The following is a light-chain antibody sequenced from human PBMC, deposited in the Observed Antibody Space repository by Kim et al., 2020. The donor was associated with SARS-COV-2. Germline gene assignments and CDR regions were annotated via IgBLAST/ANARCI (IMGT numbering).Light chain of an antibody. Sequence: QAVVTQEPSLTVSPGGTVTLTCGSSTGSVTSGHFPYWFQQKPGQAPTTLIYDTNNKLSWTPARFSGSLLGGKAALTLSGAQPEDEADYYCFLDYNTIRVFGGGTQLTVL. CDR2: DTN. V-gene: IGLV7-46*01. CDR1: TGSVTSGHF. CDR3: FLDYNTIRV. J-gene: IGLJ2*01.